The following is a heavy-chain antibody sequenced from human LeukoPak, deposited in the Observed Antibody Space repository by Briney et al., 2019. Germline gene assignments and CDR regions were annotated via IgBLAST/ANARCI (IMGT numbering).Heavy chain of an antibody. CDR2: VSSSGDST. D-gene: IGHD3-10*01. V-gene: IGHV3-23*01. CDR3: AKDRVSYYYGSADMDV. Sequence: GGSLRLSCAASGFTFSSYWMSWVRQAPGKGLEWVSTVSSSGDSTYYADSVKGRFTISRDNSKNTLYLQMNSLRAEDTAVYYCAKDRVSYYYGSADMDVWGRGTTVTVSS. J-gene: IGHJ6*04. CDR1: GFTFSSYW.